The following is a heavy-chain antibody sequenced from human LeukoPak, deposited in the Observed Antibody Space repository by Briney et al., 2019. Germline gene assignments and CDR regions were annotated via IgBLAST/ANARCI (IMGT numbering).Heavy chain of an antibody. CDR3: VRVGSVSGSDYLDY. D-gene: IGHD6-19*01. CDR1: GFTFSDHF. V-gene: IGHV3-72*01. Sequence: GGSLRLSCAVSGFTFSDHFLDWVRQAPGKGLEWVGRSRNKAKSYTTEYAASVKGRFTISRDDSKNLLYLQMNSLETEDTAVYYCVRVGSVSGSDYLDYWGQGTLVTVSS. CDR2: SRNKAKSYTT. J-gene: IGHJ4*02.